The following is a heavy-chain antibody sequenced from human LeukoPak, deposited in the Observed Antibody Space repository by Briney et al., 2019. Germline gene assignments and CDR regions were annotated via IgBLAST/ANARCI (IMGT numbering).Heavy chain of an antibody. J-gene: IGHJ6*03. D-gene: IGHD6-19*01. CDR3: AKDNRSGYQGYYYFYMDV. CDR1: GFTFDDYA. CDR2: ISWDGGST. V-gene: IGHV3-43D*03. Sequence: PGGSLRLSCAASGFTFDDYAMHWVRQGPGKGLEWVSLISWDGGSTYYADSVKGRFTISRDNSKNSLYLQMNSLRAEDTALYYCAKDNRSGYQGYYYFYMDVWGKGTTVTVSS.